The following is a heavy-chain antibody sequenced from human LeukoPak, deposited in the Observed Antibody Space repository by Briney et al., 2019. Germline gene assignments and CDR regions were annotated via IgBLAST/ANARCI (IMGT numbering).Heavy chain of an antibody. CDR3: ARDRFPHDDAHYGMDV. Sequence: TGGSLRLSCAASGLIVSTNYMSWVRQAPGKGLEWVSVIYGAGSTYYADSVKGRFTIARDNCKNTLYLQMVSLRAEDTADYYCARDRFPHDDAHYGMDVWGQGTTVTVSS. CDR2: IYGAGST. D-gene: IGHD3-16*01. J-gene: IGHJ6*02. V-gene: IGHV3-66*01. CDR1: GLIVSTNY.